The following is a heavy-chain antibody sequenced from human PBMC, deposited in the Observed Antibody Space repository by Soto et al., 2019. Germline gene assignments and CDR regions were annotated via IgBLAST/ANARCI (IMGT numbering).Heavy chain of an antibody. J-gene: IGHJ4*02. V-gene: IGHV1-69*13. Sequence: PVKVSCKASGGTFGSYRMNWVRQAPGQGLEWVGGIVPIYRTADYAQKFQGRVTITADESARTSYMELRSLRAEDTAVYYCARVLDGAQIFDYWGQGTLVTVSS. CDR1: GGTFGSYR. CDR2: IVPIYRTA. CDR3: ARVLDGAQIFDY. D-gene: IGHD1-1*01.